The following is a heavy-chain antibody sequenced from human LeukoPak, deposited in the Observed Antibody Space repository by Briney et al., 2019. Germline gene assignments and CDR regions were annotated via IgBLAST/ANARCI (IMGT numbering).Heavy chain of an antibody. J-gene: IGHJ4*02. CDR3: ARDGLGGITMIVS. CDR2: INPNSGGT. CDR1: GYTFTSYY. Sequence: GASVKVSCKASGYTFTSYYMHWVRQAPGQGLEWMGRINPNSGGTNYAQKFQGRVTMTRDTSISTAYMELSRLRSDDTAVYYCARDGLGGITMIVSWGQGTLVTVSS. D-gene: IGHD3-22*01. V-gene: IGHV1-2*06.